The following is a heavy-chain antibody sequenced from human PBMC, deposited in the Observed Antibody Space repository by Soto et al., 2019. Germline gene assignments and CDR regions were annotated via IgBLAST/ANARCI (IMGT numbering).Heavy chain of an antibody. J-gene: IGHJ6*02. CDR3: ARVIGGSHGGGTEGMDV. Sequence: QVQLVESGGGVVQPGRSLRLSCAASGFTFSSYGMHWVRQAPGKGLEWGAVIWYDGSNKYYADSVKGRFTISRDNSKNTLYLQMNSLRAEDTAVYYCARVIGGSHGGGTEGMDVWGQGTTVTVSS. CDR1: GFTFSSYG. V-gene: IGHV3-33*01. CDR2: IWYDGSNK. D-gene: IGHD3-10*01.